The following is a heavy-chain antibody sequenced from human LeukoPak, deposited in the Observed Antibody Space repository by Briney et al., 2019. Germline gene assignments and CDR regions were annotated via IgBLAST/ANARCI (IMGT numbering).Heavy chain of an antibody. CDR3: ARVNNQAFDI. Sequence: ASVRDSSVASGYTFTTHHMRCVPQAPGQGGEWVGIINTSDGGTGSAQKFQARVTMTRDTSRSTVYMELSGLRSEETGVYYCARVNNQAFDIWGQGTMVTVSS. D-gene: IGHD1-14*01. CDR2: INTSDGGT. V-gene: IGHV1-46*01. CDR1: GYTFTTHH. J-gene: IGHJ3*02.